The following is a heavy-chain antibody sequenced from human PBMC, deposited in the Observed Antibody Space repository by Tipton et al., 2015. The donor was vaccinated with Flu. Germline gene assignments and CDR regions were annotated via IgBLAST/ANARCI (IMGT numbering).Heavy chain of an antibody. CDR2: IHRSGSA. D-gene: IGHD3-10*02. CDR1: GDSIGNRYY. CDR3: ARHTGDSVRGIVDY. Sequence: TLSLTCSVSGDSIGNRYYWGWIRQPPGKGLEWIGNIHRSGSASYSPSLKSRVTISVDTSWNQFSLKLSSVTAADTAVYYCARHTGDSVRGIVDYWGQGTLVTVSS. J-gene: IGHJ4*02. V-gene: IGHV4-38-2*01.